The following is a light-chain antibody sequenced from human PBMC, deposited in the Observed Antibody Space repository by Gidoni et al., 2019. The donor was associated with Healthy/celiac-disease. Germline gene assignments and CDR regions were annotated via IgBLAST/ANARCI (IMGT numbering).Light chain of an antibody. Sequence: DIVLTQSPDPLPVPLGERATINCKSGKSVLYSSNNKNYLAWYQQKPGQPPKLLIYLASTRESGFPDRFSGSGSGTDGTLTISSLQAEDVSVYYCQQYFSTPRTFGGGTRVEIK. CDR2: LAS. J-gene: IGKJ4*01. CDR1: KSVLYSSNNKNY. V-gene: IGKV4-1*01. CDR3: QQYFSTPRT.